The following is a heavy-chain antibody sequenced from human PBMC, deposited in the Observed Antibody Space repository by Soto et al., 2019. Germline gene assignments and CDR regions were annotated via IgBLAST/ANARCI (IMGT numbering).Heavy chain of an antibody. Sequence: QVQLQESGPGLVKPSQTLSLTCTVSGGSISSGGYYWSWIRQHPGKGLEWIGYIYHSGTTYYNPSLNSRVTTSVDTSKNQFSLKLTSVTAADTAVYYGASVRGNQLLGWFDPWGQGTLVTVSS. V-gene: IGHV4-31*03. CDR3: ASVRGNQLLGWFDP. CDR2: IYHSGTT. D-gene: IGHD2-2*01. J-gene: IGHJ5*02. CDR1: GGSISSGGYY.